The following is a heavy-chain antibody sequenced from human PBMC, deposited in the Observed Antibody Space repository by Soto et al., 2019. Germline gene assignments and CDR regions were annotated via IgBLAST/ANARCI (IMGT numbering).Heavy chain of an antibody. V-gene: IGHV4-59*01. D-gene: IGHD3-16*01. J-gene: IGHJ4*02. CDR1: GASMSDYY. CDR2: MHSSGNA. CDR3: VRSGHTFGGVI. Sequence: SETLSLTCTVSGASMSDYYGTWIRQPPGRGLEWIGFMHSSGNANYSSSLKGRATISVDTYNNQFSLILTSVTAADTAVYYCVRSGHTFGGVIWGQGTLVTVPQ.